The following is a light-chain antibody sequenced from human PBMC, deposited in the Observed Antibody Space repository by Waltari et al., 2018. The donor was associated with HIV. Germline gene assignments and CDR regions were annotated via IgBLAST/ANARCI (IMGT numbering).Light chain of an antibody. J-gene: IGLJ3*02. CDR1: NSSIGTNH. V-gene: IGLV1-44*01. CDR3: AVWDDSLNGLWV. CDR2: NTN. Sequence: QSDLTQPPSASGNPGPRVPISCSGSNSSIGTNHVHWYQNLPGTAPKLLIFNTNQRPSGVPDRFSGSKSGTSASLAISGLQSEDEADYFCAVWDDSLNGLWVFGGGTKVTVL.